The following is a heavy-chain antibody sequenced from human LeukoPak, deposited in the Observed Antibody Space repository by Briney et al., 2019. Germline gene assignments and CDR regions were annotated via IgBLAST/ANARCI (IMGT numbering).Heavy chain of an antibody. J-gene: IGHJ5*02. Sequence: SETLSLTCTVSGGSISSSSYYWGWIRQPPGKGLEWIGSIYYSGSTYYNPSLKSRVTISVDTSKNQFSLKLSSVTAADTAVYYRAILLRSALNWFDPWGQGTLVTVSS. V-gene: IGHV4-39*01. CDR1: GGSISSSSYY. CDR2: IYYSGST. CDR3: AILLRSALNWFDP.